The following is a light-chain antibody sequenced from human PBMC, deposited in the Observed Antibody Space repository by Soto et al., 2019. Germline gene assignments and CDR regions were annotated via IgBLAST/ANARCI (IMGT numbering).Light chain of an antibody. V-gene: IGKV3-15*01. CDR2: GAS. Sequence: EIVITQSPSTLSVSPGERATLSCRASQSVSSNLAWYQQKPGQAPRLLIYGASTRATDIPATFTGSGSGTEFTLTISSLQSEDIAVYYCQQYNKWPQTFGQGTKVDI. CDR3: QQYNKWPQT. CDR1: QSVSSN. J-gene: IGKJ1*01.